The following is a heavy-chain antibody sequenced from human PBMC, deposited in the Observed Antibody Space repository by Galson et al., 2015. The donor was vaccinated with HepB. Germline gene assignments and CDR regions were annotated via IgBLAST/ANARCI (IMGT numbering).Heavy chain of an antibody. Sequence: SLRLSCAASGFTFSDYYMSWIRQAPGKGLEWVSYISSSSSYTNYADSVKGRFTISRDNAKNSLYLQMNSLRAEDTAVYYCARASDDGYSSSWYFDYWGQGTLVTVSS. CDR3: ARASDDGYSSSWYFDY. V-gene: IGHV3-11*05. CDR1: GFTFSDYY. CDR2: ISSSSSYT. J-gene: IGHJ4*02. D-gene: IGHD6-13*01.